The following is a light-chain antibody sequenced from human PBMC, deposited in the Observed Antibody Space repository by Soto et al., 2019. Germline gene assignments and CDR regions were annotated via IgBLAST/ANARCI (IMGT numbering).Light chain of an antibody. CDR1: SSNIGRNP. CDR3: AAWDDSLSGPV. J-gene: IGLJ3*02. CDR2: TND. Sequence: QSALTQPPSASGTPGQRVTISCSGSSSNIGRNPVYWYQQVPGTAPKLLFYTNDQRPSGVPDRFSGSKSGTSASLAISGLRSEDEAYYYCAAWDDSLSGPVFGGGTKLTVL. V-gene: IGLV1-47*02.